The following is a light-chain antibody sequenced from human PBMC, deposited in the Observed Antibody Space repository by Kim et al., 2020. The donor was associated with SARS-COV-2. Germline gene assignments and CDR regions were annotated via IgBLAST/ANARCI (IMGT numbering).Light chain of an antibody. Sequence: GQSVTISCPGTSGDVGGYNYVSWYQQHPGKAPKLMIYEVSRWPSGVPDRFSGSKSGNTASLTVSGLQAEDEADYYCSSYAGSNNVIFGGGTQLTVL. CDR3: SSYAGSNNVI. V-gene: IGLV2-8*01. CDR1: SGDVGGYNY. CDR2: EVS. J-gene: IGLJ2*01.